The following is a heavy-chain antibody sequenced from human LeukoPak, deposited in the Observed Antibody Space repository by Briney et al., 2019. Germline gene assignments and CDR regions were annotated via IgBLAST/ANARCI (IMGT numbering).Heavy chain of an antibody. CDR1: GGTFSSYA. Sequence: ASVKVSCKASGGTFSSYAISWVRQAPGQGLEWIGGIIPIFGTANYAQKFQGRVTITADKSTSTAYMELSSLRSEDTAVYYCARGCSSTSCYDRRRWFDPWGQGTLVTVSS. D-gene: IGHD2-2*01. J-gene: IGHJ5*02. V-gene: IGHV1-69*06. CDR3: ARGCSSTSCYDRRRWFDP. CDR2: IIPIFGTA.